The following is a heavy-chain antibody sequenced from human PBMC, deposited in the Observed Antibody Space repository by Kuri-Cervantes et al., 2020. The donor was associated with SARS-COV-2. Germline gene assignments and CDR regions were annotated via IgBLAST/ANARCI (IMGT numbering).Heavy chain of an antibody. CDR1: GFSFTTYG. V-gene: IGHV5-51*01. D-gene: IGHD1-26*01. Sequence: GGSLNTPFQASGFSFTTYGIGWVRQMPGKGLEWMAIIYPTDSDTRYSPSFQGQVTISADKSISTAYLQWSSLKATDSAMYYCARTRGSYYTDAFDLWGQGTMVTVSS. J-gene: IGHJ3*01. CDR3: ARTRGSYYTDAFDL. CDR2: IYPTDSDT.